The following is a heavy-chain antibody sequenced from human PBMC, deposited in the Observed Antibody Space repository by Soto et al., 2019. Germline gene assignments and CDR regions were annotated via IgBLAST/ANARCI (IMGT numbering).Heavy chain of an antibody. V-gene: IGHV3-33*08. CDR1: GFTFSTYA. J-gene: IGHJ3*02. D-gene: IGHD4-17*01. Sequence: GGSLRLSCAASGFTFSTYAMALVRQAPGKGLEWVAVIWYDGSNKYYADSVKGRFTISRDNSKNTLYLQMNSLRAEDTAVYYCARDLNGDYAPDDAFDIWGQGTMVTVSS. CDR2: IWYDGSNK. CDR3: ARDLNGDYAPDDAFDI.